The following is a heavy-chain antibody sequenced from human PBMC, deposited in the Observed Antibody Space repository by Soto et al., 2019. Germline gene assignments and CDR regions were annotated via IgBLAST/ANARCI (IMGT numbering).Heavy chain of an antibody. D-gene: IGHD2-15*01. V-gene: IGHV3-23*01. J-gene: IGHJ4*02. Sequence: GGSLRLSCAASGFTFSSYAMNWVRQAPGKGLEWVSVISGSGDSTYYADSVKGRFTISRDNAKNSLYLQMNSLRAEDTAVFYCAKHLSNGSPDYWGQGTLVTVSS. CDR3: AKHLSNGSPDY. CDR2: ISGSGDST. CDR1: GFTFSSYA.